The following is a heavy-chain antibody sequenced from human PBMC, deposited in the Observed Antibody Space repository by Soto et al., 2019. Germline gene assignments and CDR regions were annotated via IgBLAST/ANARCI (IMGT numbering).Heavy chain of an antibody. Sequence: QVQLLESGPGLVKPSETLSLICTVSGGSIRSSHWWSWVRQPPGEGLERIGEIYHSGSTNLDTFLKRRATLAVDKSKNQLSLKLPSVTAADTAVYYCARDKATVGGYNLYDPWGQGILVTVSS. CDR1: GGSIRSSHW. V-gene: IGHV4-4*02. J-gene: IGHJ5*02. D-gene: IGHD3-16*01. CDR3: ARDKATVGGYNLYDP. CDR2: IYHSGST.